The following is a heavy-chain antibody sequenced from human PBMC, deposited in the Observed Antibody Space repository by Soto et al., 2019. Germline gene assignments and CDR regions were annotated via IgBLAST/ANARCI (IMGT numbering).Heavy chain of an antibody. V-gene: IGHV1-2*04. CDR1: VYTFTGYY. D-gene: IGHD3-10*01. Sequence: ASVKVSCKASVYTFTGYYMHWVRQAPGQGLEWMGWINPNSGGTNYAQKFQGWVTMTRDTSSSTAYMELSRLRSDDTAVYYCARDYYGSGSYWIPDYYYDMDVWGQGTTVTVSS. J-gene: IGHJ6*02. CDR3: ARDYYGSGSYWIPDYYYDMDV. CDR2: INPNSGGT.